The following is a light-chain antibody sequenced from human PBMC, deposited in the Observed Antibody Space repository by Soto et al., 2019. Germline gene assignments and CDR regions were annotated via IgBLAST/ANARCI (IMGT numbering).Light chain of an antibody. CDR2: QVS. Sequence: DVVMTQSPLTLSVTLGQPATISCRSSQGLVYSDGNTFLNWFHQRPGQSPRRLIYQVSNRDSGVTERLSGSGSGTDYTLTISRVEAEDVGIYYCVPGTHWPWTFGQGTKVEIK. J-gene: IGKJ1*01. CDR3: VPGTHWPWT. V-gene: IGKV2-30*01. CDR1: QGLVYSDGNTF.